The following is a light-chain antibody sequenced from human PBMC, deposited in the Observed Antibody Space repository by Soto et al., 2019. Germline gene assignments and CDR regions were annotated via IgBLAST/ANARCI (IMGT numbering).Light chain of an antibody. J-gene: IGLJ3*02. CDR1: SSNIGAGYD. Sequence: QSVLTQPPSVSGAPGQRVTISCTGSSSNIGAGYDVHWYQQLPGKAPKLLIYGNSNRPSGVPDRFSGSKSGTSASLAITGLQAEDEAADYCQSYDSSLSGWVFGGGTKLTVL. CDR3: QSYDSSLSGWV. CDR2: GNS. V-gene: IGLV1-40*01.